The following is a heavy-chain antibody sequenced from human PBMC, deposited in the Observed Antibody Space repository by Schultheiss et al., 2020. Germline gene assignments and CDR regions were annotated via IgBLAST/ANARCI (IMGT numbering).Heavy chain of an antibody. V-gene: IGHV1-8*01. Sequence: KLSCKASGYTFTSYDITWVRQATGQGLEWMGWMNPNSDNTGYAQKFQGRVTMTRDTSISTAYMELSRLRSDDTVVYYCARARYSGSYSYGMDVWGQGTTVTVSS. D-gene: IGHD1-26*01. CDR2: MNPNSDNT. CDR1: GYTFTSYD. CDR3: ARARYSGSYSYGMDV. J-gene: IGHJ6*02.